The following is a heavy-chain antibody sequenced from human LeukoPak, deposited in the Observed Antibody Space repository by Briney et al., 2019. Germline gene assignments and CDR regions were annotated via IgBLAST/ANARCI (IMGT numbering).Heavy chain of an antibody. CDR2: IWYDGSNK. D-gene: IGHD3-22*01. CDR3: AREDSSGGYYFDY. J-gene: IGHJ4*02. CDR1: GFTFSSYG. V-gene: IGHV3-33*01. Sequence: GGSLRLSCAASGFTFSSYGMHWVRQAPGKGLEWVAVIWYDGSNKYYADSVKGRFTISRDNPKNTLYLQMNSLRAEDTAVYYCAREDSSGGYYFDYWGQGTLVTVSS.